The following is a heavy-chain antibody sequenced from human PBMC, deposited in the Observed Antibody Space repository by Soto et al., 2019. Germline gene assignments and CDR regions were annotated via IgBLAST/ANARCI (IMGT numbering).Heavy chain of an antibody. CDR1: GFSFSTSA. CDR3: AKYSGDFPVYNGLNV. Sequence: VRLSESGGDLFQTGGSLRLSCAASGFSFSTSAMNWVRQAPGKGPEWISLISGSSDVAYYAESVTGRFTSSRDNSKNTLYLQMKRLRVEDTAIYYCAKYSGDFPVYNGLNVWGQGTTVIVSS. D-gene: IGHD1-26*01. J-gene: IGHJ6*02. V-gene: IGHV3-23*01. CDR2: ISGSSDVA.